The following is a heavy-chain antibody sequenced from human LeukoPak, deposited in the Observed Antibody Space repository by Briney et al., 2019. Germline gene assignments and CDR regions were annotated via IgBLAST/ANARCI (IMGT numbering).Heavy chain of an antibody. J-gene: IGHJ4*02. V-gene: IGHV1-8*03. Sequence: ASVKVSCKASGYTFTSYDINWVRQATGQGLEWMGWMNPNSGNTGYAQKFQGRVTITRNTSISTAYMELSSLRSEDTAVYYCARGTYSMDYLSDYWGQGTLVTVSS. CDR3: ARGTYSMDYLSDY. D-gene: IGHD4-11*01. CDR1: GYTFTSYD. CDR2: MNPNSGNT.